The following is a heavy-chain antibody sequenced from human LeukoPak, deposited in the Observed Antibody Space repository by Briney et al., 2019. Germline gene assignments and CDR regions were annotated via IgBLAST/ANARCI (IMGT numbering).Heavy chain of an antibody. CDR3: ARGWVQLWPTFDY. Sequence: PSETLSLTCTVSGGSISSYYWSWIRQPPGKGLEWIGYIYYSGSTNYNPSLKSRVTISVDTSKNQFSLKLSSVTAADTAVYYCARGWVQLWPTFDYWGQGTLVTVSS. D-gene: IGHD5-18*01. J-gene: IGHJ4*02. V-gene: IGHV4-59*01. CDR2: IYYSGST. CDR1: GGSISSYY.